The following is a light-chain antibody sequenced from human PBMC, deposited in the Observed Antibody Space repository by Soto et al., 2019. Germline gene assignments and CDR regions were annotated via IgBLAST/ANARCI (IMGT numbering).Light chain of an antibody. J-gene: IGLJ2*01. CDR3: SSCASGSTLI. V-gene: IGLV2-18*02. CDR1: SSDIGSYNC. CDR2: DVT. Sequence: QSALTQPPSVSGSPGQSVILSCTGTSSDIGSYNCVSWYQQSPGTAPKVMIFDVTNRPSGVPDRFSGSKSGNTASLTISGLQAEDEADYDCSSCASGSTLIFGGGTKLTVL.